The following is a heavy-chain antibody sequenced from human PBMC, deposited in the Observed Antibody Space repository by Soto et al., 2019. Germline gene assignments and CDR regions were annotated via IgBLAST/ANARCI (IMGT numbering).Heavy chain of an antibody. Sequence: ASVKVSCKASGGTFSSYAISWVRQAPGQGLEWMGGIIPIFGTANYAQKFQGRVTITADESTSTAYMELSSLRSEDTAVYYCARDRRGRFLISEFDYWGQGTLVTVSS. J-gene: IGHJ4*02. CDR2: IIPIFGTA. V-gene: IGHV1-69*13. CDR1: GGTFSSYA. D-gene: IGHD3-3*01. CDR3: ARDRRGRFLISEFDY.